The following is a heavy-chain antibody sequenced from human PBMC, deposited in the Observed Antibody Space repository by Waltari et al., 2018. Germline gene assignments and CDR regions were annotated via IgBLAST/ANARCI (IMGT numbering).Heavy chain of an antibody. D-gene: IGHD2-15*01. Sequence: QVQLVQSGAEVKKPGASVKVSCKASGYTFTSYGISWVRQAPGQGLEWMGWISAYNGNTIYAQKFQGRVTMTEDTSTDTAYMELSSLRSEDTAVYYCATRGGNSDYWGQGTLVTVSS. CDR1: GYTFTSYG. J-gene: IGHJ4*02. CDR3: ATRGGNSDY. CDR2: ISAYNGNT. V-gene: IGHV1-18*01.